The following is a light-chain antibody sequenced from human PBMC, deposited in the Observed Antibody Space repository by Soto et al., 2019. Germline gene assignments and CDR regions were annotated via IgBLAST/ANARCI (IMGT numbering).Light chain of an antibody. CDR1: RSVSST. CDR2: GAT. CDR3: QQYNNWPRT. Sequence: EIVMTQSPATLSVSPGERATLSCRASRSVSSTLAWYQQKPGQAPRLLIHGATTRATGIPARFSGSGSGTEFTLTISSLQSEDFAVYYCQQYNNWPRTFGQGTKVDIK. J-gene: IGKJ1*01. V-gene: IGKV3-15*01.